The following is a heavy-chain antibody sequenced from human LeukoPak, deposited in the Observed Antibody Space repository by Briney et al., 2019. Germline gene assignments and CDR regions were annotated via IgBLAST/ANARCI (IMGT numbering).Heavy chain of an antibody. Sequence: GGSLRLSCAASGFTSSNYALNWVRQAPWKGLEWVSTVSARGDSTYYADSVKGRFTISRDNSKNTLYLQMNSLRAEDTAVYYCTRLKDSRFFDYWGQGTLVTVSS. CDR1: GFTSSNYA. J-gene: IGHJ4*02. V-gene: IGHV3-23*01. CDR2: VSARGDST. D-gene: IGHD2-15*01. CDR3: TRLKDSRFFDY.